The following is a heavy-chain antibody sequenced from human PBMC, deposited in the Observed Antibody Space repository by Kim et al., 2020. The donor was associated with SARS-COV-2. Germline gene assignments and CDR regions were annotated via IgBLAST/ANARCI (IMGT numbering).Heavy chain of an antibody. V-gene: IGHV4-59*01. J-gene: IGHJ6*02. CDR2: MYFSGST. CDR3: ARSGHDRNYYYYYGMDV. CDR1: GVSIRNYY. D-gene: IGHD2-15*01. Sequence: SETLYLTCTVSGVSIRNYYWNWIRQPPGKGLEWIGYMYFSGSTNYNPSLKSRVTMSADTPKNPFSLKLSSVTAADTAVYYCARSGHDRNYYYYYGMDVWGQGTTVTVS.